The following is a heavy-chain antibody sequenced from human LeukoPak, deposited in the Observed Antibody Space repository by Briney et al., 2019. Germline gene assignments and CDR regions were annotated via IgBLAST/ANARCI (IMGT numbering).Heavy chain of an antibody. CDR1: GGSISSGDYY. V-gene: IGHV4-30-4*01. CDR3: ARDPLGTTGTRRAAFDI. D-gene: IGHD1-1*01. Sequence: SQTLSLTCTVSGGSISSGDYYWSWLRQPPGKGLEWIGYIYYSGSTYYNPSLKSRVTISVDTSKNQFSLKLSSVTAADTAVYYCARDPLGTTGTRRAAFDIWGQGTMVTVSS. J-gene: IGHJ3*02. CDR2: IYYSGST.